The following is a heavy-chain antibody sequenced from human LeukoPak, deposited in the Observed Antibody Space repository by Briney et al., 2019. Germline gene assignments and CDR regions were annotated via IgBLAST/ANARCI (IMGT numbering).Heavy chain of an antibody. CDR2: IKQDGSES. J-gene: IGHJ4*02. CDR1: GFTFSSHW. D-gene: IGHD3-16*01. Sequence: GGSLRLSCAASGFTFSSHWMDWVRQAPGKGLEWVANIKQDGSESYYLDSVKGRFTISRDNAKSSLYLQMNSLRAEDTAVYYCARARPAYYDYVWGSYGFDYWGQGTLVTVSS. V-gene: IGHV3-7*01. CDR3: ARARPAYYDYVWGSYGFDY.